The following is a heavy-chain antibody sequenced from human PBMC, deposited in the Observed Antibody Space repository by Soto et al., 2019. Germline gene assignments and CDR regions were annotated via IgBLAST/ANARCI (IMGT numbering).Heavy chain of an antibody. CDR2: ISGSGGST. J-gene: IGHJ4*02. CDR3: ARRGSGSYYDY. D-gene: IGHD1-26*01. V-gene: IGHV3-23*01. Sequence: EVQLLESGGGLVQPGGSLRLSCAASGFTFSSYAMRWVRQAPGKGLEWVSAISGSGGSTYYADSVKGRFTISRDNSKNTLYLQMNSLRAEHTAVYYCARRGSGSYYDYWGQGTLVTVSS. CDR1: GFTFSSYA.